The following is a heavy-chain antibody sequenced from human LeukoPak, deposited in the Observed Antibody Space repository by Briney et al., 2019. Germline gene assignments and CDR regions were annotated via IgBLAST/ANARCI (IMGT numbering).Heavy chain of an antibody. D-gene: IGHD3-22*01. CDR1: GGSTSSYY. Sequence: AETLSLTCTVSGGSTSSYYWSWIRQPPGKGPEWIGYIYYSGSTNYNPPLKSRVTISLDKSKNQFSLKPSFVTAADTAVYYCARLAYYDSSGYFEYWGQGTLVTVSS. J-gene: IGHJ4*02. CDR3: ARLAYYDSSGYFEY. CDR2: IYYSGST. V-gene: IGHV4-59*08.